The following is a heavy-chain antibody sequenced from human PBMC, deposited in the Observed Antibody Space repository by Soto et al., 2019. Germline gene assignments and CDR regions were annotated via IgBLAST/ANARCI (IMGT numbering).Heavy chain of an antibody. D-gene: IGHD2-15*01. Sequence: QVQLVQSGAEVKKPGSSVKVSCKASGGTFSSYAISWVRQAPGQGLEWMGGIIPIFGTANYAQKFQGRVTITADESTNTAYMELSSLRSEDTALYYWARIGGGYCSGGSCYSGWGQGTLVTVSS. J-gene: IGHJ4*02. CDR2: IIPIFGTA. V-gene: IGHV1-69*01. CDR1: GGTFSSYA. CDR3: ARIGGGYCSGGSCYSG.